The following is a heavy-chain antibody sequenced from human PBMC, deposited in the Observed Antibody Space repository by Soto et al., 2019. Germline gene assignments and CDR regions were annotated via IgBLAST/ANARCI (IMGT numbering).Heavy chain of an antibody. CDR2: IIPIFATV. Sequence: QVQLVQSGAEVKKPGSSVKVSCKASGGSFSSNPISWVRQAPGQGLEWMAGIIPIFATVHYAQKFQGRVTITADESTSTAAMELTSLRSADTSVYFCARGGRGYSSAPRYYFDYWGQGALVPVSS. CDR3: ARGGRGYSSAPRYYFDY. CDR1: GGSFSSNP. V-gene: IGHV1-69*01. D-gene: IGHD5-18*01. J-gene: IGHJ4*02.